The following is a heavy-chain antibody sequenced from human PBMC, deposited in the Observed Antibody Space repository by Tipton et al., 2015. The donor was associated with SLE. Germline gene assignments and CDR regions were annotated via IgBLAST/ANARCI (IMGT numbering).Heavy chain of an antibody. CDR1: GASIYSDY. CDR2: IYYSGTT. D-gene: IGHD1-7*01. Sequence: LRLSCTVSGASIYSDYWSWIRQPPGKGLEWIGYIYYSGTTDYNPSLKSRVTISVDRSKKQFSLTLRSVTAADTAIYYCARWNFVTMTGGFDIWGQGTMVTVSS. V-gene: IGHV4-59*12. J-gene: IGHJ3*02. CDR3: ARWNFVTMTGGFDI.